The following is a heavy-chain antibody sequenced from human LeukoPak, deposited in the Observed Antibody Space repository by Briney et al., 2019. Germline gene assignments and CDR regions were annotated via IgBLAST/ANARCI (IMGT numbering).Heavy chain of an antibody. J-gene: IGHJ5*02. CDR1: GYIFSSYC. Sequence: GESLEISCEGSGYIFSSYCIGWVRQVPGKALEWMGIIYPGDSDIRYSPSFQGQVTISADKSISTAYLQWSSLKASDTAMYYCARFIGYCSSTSCYPNWFDPWGQGTLVTVSS. CDR3: ARFIGYCSSTSCYPNWFDP. V-gene: IGHV5-51*01. D-gene: IGHD2-2*01. CDR2: IYPGDSDI.